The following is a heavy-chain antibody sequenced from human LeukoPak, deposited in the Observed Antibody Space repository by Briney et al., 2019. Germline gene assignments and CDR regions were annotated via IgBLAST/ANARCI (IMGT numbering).Heavy chain of an antibody. CDR3: AKNPDDDVLTGTSFDY. Sequence: GGSLRLSCAASGFTFTSYWMSWVRQAPGKGLEWVSSVSDSGSNTYYAASVKGRFTISRDNSKNTLYLQMNSLKAEDTAVYYCAKNPDDDVLTGTSFDYWGQGALVTVSS. CDR1: GFTFTSYW. J-gene: IGHJ4*02. CDR2: VSDSGSNT. V-gene: IGHV3-23*01. D-gene: IGHD3-9*01.